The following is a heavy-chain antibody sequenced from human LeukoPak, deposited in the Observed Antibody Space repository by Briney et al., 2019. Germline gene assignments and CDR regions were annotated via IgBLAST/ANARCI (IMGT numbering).Heavy chain of an antibody. D-gene: IGHD3-9*01. CDR2: FNPDDSYI. CDR1: GYALPASG. CDR3: ARNYYDMLTGYYEGQDV. Sequence: GDSLKISGRPLGYALPASGTGGWRPLAGRALGGLASFNPDDSYIKYSPSFQGHVTISAIKAIDTAYLQWSSLKASDTATYYCARNYYDMLTGYYEGQDVWGQGTTVIVSS. J-gene: IGHJ6*02. V-gene: IGHV5-51*01.